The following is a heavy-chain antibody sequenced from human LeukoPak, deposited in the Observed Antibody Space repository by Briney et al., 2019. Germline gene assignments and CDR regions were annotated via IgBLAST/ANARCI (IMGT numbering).Heavy chain of an antibody. V-gene: IGHV3-48*03. J-gene: IGHJ4*02. CDR1: GFTFSSYG. D-gene: IGHD2-21*02. Sequence: PGGSLRLSCAASGFTFSSYGMNWVRQAPGKGLEWISYISRSGSIRYYADSVKGRFTISRDNAKNSLYLQMNSLGAEDTAVYYCARDRGAGDIYFDYWGQGTLVTVSS. CDR3: ARDRGAGDIYFDY. CDR2: ISRSGSIR.